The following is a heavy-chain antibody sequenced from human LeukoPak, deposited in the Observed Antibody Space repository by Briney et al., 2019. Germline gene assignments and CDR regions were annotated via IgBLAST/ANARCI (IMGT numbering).Heavy chain of an antibody. J-gene: IGHJ4*02. Sequence: PGGSLRLSCAASGFTFSTYAMTWVRQAPGKGLEWVANIKQDGSEKYYVDSVKGRFTISRDNAKNSLYLQMNSLRAEDTAVYYCARQEGNYDSSGYFDYWGQGTLVTVSS. CDR2: IKQDGSEK. V-gene: IGHV3-7*01. CDR1: GFTFSTYA. CDR3: ARQEGNYDSSGYFDY. D-gene: IGHD3-22*01.